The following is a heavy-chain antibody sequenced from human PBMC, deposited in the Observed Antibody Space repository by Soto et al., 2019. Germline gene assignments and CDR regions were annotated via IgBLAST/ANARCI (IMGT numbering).Heavy chain of an antibody. CDR1: GGSLSSYY. Sequence: PSETLSLTCTVSGGSLSSYYWTWIRQPPGKGLEWIGYIYYSGSTNYNPSLKSRVTISVATSKTQFSLKLSSVTAADTAVYYCARGGYCSSTCCLGDYYYYYXYVCGQGTTVTVSS. CDR3: ARGGYCSSTCCLGDYYYYYXYV. CDR2: IYYSGST. D-gene: IGHD2-2*01. V-gene: IGHV4-59*12. J-gene: IGHJ6*03.